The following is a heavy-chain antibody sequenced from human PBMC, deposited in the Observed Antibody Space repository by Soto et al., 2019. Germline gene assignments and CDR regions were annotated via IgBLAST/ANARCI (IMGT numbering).Heavy chain of an antibody. CDR3: TTLVQTWGYSGYAGSTFDY. V-gene: IGHV3-49*03. D-gene: IGHD5-12*01. J-gene: IGHJ4*02. CDR2: IRSKAYGGTT. Sequence: GGSLRPSLTASGFTFGDYGMSWFPKAPRKGVEGVGFIRSKAYGGTTEYAASVKGRFTISRDDSKSIAYLQMNSLKTEDTAVYYCTTLVQTWGYSGYAGSTFDYWGQGTLVTVSS. CDR1: GFTFGDYG.